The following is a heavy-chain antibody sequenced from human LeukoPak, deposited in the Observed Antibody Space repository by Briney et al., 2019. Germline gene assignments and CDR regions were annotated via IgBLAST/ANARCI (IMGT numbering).Heavy chain of an antibody. J-gene: IGHJ6*02. D-gene: IGHD3-9*01. CDR1: GGSISSGGYS. CDR3: ARGTNRHILTYYYGMDV. V-gene: IGHV4-30-2*01. Sequence: PSQTLSLTCAVSGGSISSGGYSWSWIRQPPGKGLEWIGYIYHSGSTNYNPSLKSRVTISVDTSKNQFSLKLSSVTAADTAVYYCARGTNRHILTYYYGMDVWGQGTTVTVSS. CDR2: IYHSGST.